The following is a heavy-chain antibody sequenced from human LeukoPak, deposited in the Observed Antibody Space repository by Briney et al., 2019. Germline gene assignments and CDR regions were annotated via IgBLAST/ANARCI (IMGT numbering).Heavy chain of an antibody. CDR2: IIPILRTP. J-gene: IGHJ6*03. Sequence: ASLKVSCKASGYTFSNYAINWVRQAPEQGLEWMGGIIPILRTPSYAEKFQGRVTITTDESTSTAHMELSGLRSEDTAVYYCTRGSDSYYYYSMDVWGRGTTVIVSS. CDR3: TRGSDSYYYYSMDV. V-gene: IGHV1-69*05. CDR1: GYTFSNYA.